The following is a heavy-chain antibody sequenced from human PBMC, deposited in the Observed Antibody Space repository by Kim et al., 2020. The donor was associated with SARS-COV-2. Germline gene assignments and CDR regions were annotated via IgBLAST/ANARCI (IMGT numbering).Heavy chain of an antibody. CDR1: GFTVSSNY. CDR2: IYSGGST. J-gene: IGHJ4*02. D-gene: IGHD3-22*01. V-gene: IGHV3-53*01. Sequence: GGSLRLSCAASGFTVSSNYMSWVRQAPGKGLEWVSVIYSGGSTYYADSVKGRFTISRDNSKNTLYLQMNSLRAEDTAVYYCARDGHYYDGSGYYSDYWGQGTLGTVSS. CDR3: ARDGHYYDGSGYYSDY.